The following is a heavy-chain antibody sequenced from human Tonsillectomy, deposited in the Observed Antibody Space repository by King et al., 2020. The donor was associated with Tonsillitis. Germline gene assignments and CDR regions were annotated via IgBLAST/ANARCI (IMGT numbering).Heavy chain of an antibody. Sequence: VQLVESGAEVKKPGSSVKVSCKASGGAFSKYAISWVRQAPGQRLECMGGIIPPFGTAEYALRFQGRGTITADESTSTAYMELSSLRTEDSAVDYCARAHSSGYWAYNYYMDVWGKGTTVTVSS. V-gene: IGHV1-69*01. CDR3: ARAHSSGYWAYNYYMDV. CDR1: GGAFSKYA. J-gene: IGHJ6*03. CDR2: IIPPFGTA. D-gene: IGHD3-22*01.